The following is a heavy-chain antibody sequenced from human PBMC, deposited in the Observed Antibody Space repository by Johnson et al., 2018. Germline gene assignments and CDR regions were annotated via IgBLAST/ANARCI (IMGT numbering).Heavy chain of an antibody. J-gene: IGHJ1*01. CDR3: SIEGYYDGSDYYYGYFHH. Sequence: EVQLVESGGDLVQXGRSLRLXCTGSGFTFGDYTMSWFRRPPGKGQEWIGFISSLAHGGTCEQRASVEGRFIIASDDSNNTVYLEMNSLKTEDTAVYYCSIEGYYDGSDYYYGYFHHWGQGTLVTVSS. D-gene: IGHD3-22*01. CDR1: GFTFGDYT. CDR2: ISSLAHGGTC. V-gene: IGHV3-49*03.